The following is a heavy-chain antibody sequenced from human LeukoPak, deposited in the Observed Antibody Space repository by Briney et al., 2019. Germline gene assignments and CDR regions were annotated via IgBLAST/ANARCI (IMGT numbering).Heavy chain of an antibody. CDR3: ATNSYYDFWSGYFDS. V-gene: IGHV1-69*13. J-gene: IGHJ5*01. CDR2: IIPVSGTT. Sequence: SVKASCKVSGGSFSSYAISWLRQAPGQGLEWMGGIIPVSGTTSYPHKFQGRVTISADESTSTSYMELSSLRSEDTAVYYCATNSYYDFWSGYFDSWGRGTLVTVSS. D-gene: IGHD3-3*01. CDR1: GGSFSSYA.